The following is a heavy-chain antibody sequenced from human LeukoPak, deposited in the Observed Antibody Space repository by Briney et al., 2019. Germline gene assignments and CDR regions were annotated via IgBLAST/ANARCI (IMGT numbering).Heavy chain of an antibody. V-gene: IGHV3-7*01. J-gene: IGHJ4*02. CDR3: ARDNVAYCGPNCPNFDY. CDR2: IKEDGSEQ. D-gene: IGHD2-21*01. CDR1: GFTFSSYA. Sequence: GGSLRLSCAASGFTFSSYAMSWVRQAPGKGLEWAANIKEDGSEQYYVDSVKGRFIISRDNAKNSLYLQMNSLRAEDTAVYYCARDNVAYCGPNCPNFDYWGQGTLVTVSS.